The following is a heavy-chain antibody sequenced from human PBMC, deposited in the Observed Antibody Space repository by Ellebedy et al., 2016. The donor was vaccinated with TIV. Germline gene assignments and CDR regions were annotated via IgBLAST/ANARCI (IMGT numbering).Heavy chain of an antibody. CDR3: ARGGEGLYAEYFQH. CDR1: GGSINSGDYS. CDR2: IYRGGST. J-gene: IGHJ1*01. Sequence: MPSETLSLTCAVSGGSINSGDYSWSFIRQPPGKGLEWIGYIYRGGSTYYNPSLKSRVTISVDRSKNQFSLKLSSVTAADTAAYYCARGGEGLYAEYFQHWGQGTLVTVSS. D-gene: IGHD3-16*01. V-gene: IGHV4-30-2*01.